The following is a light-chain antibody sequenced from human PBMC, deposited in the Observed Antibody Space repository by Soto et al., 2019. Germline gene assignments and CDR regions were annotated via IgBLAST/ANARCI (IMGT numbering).Light chain of an antibody. V-gene: IGKV3-11*01. CDR3: HQRSNWPLT. CDR1: QSVSSY. J-gene: IGKJ4*01. CDR2: DAS. Sequence: EIVLTQSPATLSLSPGERATLSCRASQSVSSYLAWYQQKPGQAPRLLMSDASNRATGIPARFSGSGSGTDVTLTISSLEPEAFAVYFCHQRSNWPLTFGGGTKVDIK.